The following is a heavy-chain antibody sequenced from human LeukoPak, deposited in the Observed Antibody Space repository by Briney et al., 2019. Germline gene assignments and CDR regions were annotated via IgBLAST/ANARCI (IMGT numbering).Heavy chain of an antibody. Sequence: SETMTLTCTASGCSISTYNWTWIRQPPGKGLEWIGNIYHSGITSYNPSLKSRVTISVDTSNNQFSLKVSSVTATDTAVYYCARFPSPVYNYYGLDVWGQGTTVTVSS. CDR2: IYHSGIT. V-gene: IGHV4-59*08. CDR3: ARFPSPVYNYYGLDV. J-gene: IGHJ6*02. CDR1: GCSISTYN.